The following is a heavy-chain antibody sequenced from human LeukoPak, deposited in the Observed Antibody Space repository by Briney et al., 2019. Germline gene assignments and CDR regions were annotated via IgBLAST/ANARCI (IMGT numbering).Heavy chain of an antibody. D-gene: IGHD1-14*01. CDR1: GYTFPDFY. Sequence: ASVKVSCKTSGYTFPDFYLHWLRQSPGQGLEWMGRINPNSGVTNSAQKFQDRVTMTRDTSIDTAYMELNSLRSDDTAVYYCARVEPSSSGSYYFDYWGQGTLVTVSS. V-gene: IGHV1-2*06. CDR2: INPNSGVT. J-gene: IGHJ4*02. CDR3: ARVEPSSSGSYYFDY.